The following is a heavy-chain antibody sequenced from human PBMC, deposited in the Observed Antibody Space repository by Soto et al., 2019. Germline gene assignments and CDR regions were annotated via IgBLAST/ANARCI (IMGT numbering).Heavy chain of an antibody. CDR1: GFTFSSYA. Sequence: HPGGSLRLSCAASGFTFSSYAMHWVRQAPGKGLEYVSAISSNGGSTYYANSVKGRFTISREKAKNSLYLQMNSLSAGDTAVYYCARELHGGSYGMDVWGQGTTVTVSS. V-gene: IGHV3-64*01. CDR2: ISSNGGST. CDR3: ARELHGGSYGMDV. J-gene: IGHJ6*02.